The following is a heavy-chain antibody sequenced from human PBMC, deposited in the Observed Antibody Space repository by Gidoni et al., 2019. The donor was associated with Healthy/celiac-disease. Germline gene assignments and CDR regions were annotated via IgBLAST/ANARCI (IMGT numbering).Heavy chain of an antibody. CDR2: IYPGDSDT. CDR1: GYSFTSYW. CDR3: ARPTQDSGYDSSVYWYFDL. Sequence: EVQLVQSGAAVKKHGESLKLSCKGSGYSFTSYWIGWVRPMPGKGLEWMGIIYPGDSDTRYSPSFQGQVTISADKSISTADLQWSSLKASDTAMYYCARPTQDSGYDSSVYWYFDLWGRGTLVTVSS. V-gene: IGHV5-51*01. J-gene: IGHJ2*01. D-gene: IGHD5-12*01.